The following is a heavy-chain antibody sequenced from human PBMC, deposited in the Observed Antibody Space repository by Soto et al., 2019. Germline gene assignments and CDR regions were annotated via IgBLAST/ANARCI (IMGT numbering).Heavy chain of an antibody. D-gene: IGHD3-10*01. CDR2: INAGNGNT. V-gene: IGHV1-3*01. Sequence: QVQLVQSGAEVKKPGASVKVSCKASGYTFTSYAMHWVRQAPGQRLEWMGWINAGNGNTKYSQKFQGRVTITRDTSASTAYMELSSLRSEDTAVYYCARLSGGFWELKFDYWGQGTLVTVSS. J-gene: IGHJ4*02. CDR1: GYTFTSYA. CDR3: ARLSGGFWELKFDY.